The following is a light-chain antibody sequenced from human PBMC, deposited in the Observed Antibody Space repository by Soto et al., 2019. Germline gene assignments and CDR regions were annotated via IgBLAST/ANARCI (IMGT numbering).Light chain of an antibody. CDR1: SSDVGGYNY. CDR2: DVS. J-gene: IGLJ1*01. Sequence: QSVLTQPASVSGSPGQSITISCTGTSSDVGGYNYVSWYQQHPGKAPKFMIYDVSNRPSGVSNRFSGSKSGNTASLTISGLQAEDEAAYYCSSYTASNTRQIAFGTGTKVTV. CDR3: SSYTASNTRQIA. V-gene: IGLV2-14*01.